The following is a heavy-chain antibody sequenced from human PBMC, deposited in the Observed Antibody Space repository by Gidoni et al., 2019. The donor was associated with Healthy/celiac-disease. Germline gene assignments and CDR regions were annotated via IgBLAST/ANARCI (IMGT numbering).Heavy chain of an antibody. Sequence: QVQLVESGGGVVQPGRSLGLSCAASGVTFSSYGMHWVRQAPGKGLEWVAVIWYDGSNQYYADSVKGRFTISRDNSKNTLYLQMNSLRAEDTAVYYCASLHAVGSGYEIDYWGQGTLVTVSS. CDR1: GVTFSSYG. D-gene: IGHD6-13*01. V-gene: IGHV3-33*01. J-gene: IGHJ4*02. CDR3: ASLHAVGSGYEIDY. CDR2: IWYDGSNQ.